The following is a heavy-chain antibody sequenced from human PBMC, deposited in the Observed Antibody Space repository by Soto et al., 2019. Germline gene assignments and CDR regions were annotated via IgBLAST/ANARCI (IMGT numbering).Heavy chain of an antibody. CDR1: SASLGDHY. J-gene: IGHJ6*02. Sequence: SETLSLTCAVFSASLGDHYWAWIRQSPDKGLEWIGEVHPSGSTDYNPSLKRRLSLSLYTSKNQFSLKVASVTAADPAVYFCARGKPSGYRFGPRNFFYYGLDAWGPGTTVTVSS. CDR3: ARGKPSGYRFGPRNFFYYGLDA. CDR2: VHPSGST. D-gene: IGHD5-18*01. V-gene: IGHV4-34*01.